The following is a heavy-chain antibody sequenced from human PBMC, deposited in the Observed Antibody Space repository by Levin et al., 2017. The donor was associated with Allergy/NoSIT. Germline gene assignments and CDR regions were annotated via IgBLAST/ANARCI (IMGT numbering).Heavy chain of an antibody. Sequence: GESLKISFKGSGYSFTSYWIGWVRQMPGKGLEWMGIIYPGDSDTRHSPSFQGQVTILADKSISTAYLQWSSLKASDTAMYYCARTMTTVANWFDPWGQGTLVTVSS. V-gene: IGHV5-51*01. D-gene: IGHD4-23*01. CDR3: ARTMTTVANWFDP. CDR2: IYPGDSDT. CDR1: GYSFTSYW. J-gene: IGHJ5*02.